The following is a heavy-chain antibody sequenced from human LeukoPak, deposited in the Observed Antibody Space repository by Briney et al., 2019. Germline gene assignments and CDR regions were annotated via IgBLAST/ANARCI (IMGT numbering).Heavy chain of an antibody. Sequence: GGSLRLSCTASGFTFSDYWMTWVRQAPGQGPEWVANIKQDGSQRYYVDSVRGRFTISRDNAKNSLFLQMNGLRAEDTAVYYCARRGGSSSRRSPIDYWGQGTVVTVSS. V-gene: IGHV3-7*01. CDR1: GFTFSDYW. J-gene: IGHJ4*02. CDR2: IKQDGSQR. D-gene: IGHD6-6*01. CDR3: ARRGGSSSRRSPIDY.